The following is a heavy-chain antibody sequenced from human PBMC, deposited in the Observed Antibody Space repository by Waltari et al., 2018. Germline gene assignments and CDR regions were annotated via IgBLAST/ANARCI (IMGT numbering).Heavy chain of an antibody. D-gene: IGHD5-12*01. Sequence: EVQLVESGGGLAHPGGSLRLSCAASGFTFSNYEMNWVRQAPGKGLEYLSYISSSGSSIYYADSVKGRFTISRDNAKSSLFLQMDSLRVEDTAIYYCVRGGSTVASNWFDPWGQGTLVTVSS. CDR2: ISSSGSSI. J-gene: IGHJ5*02. CDR3: VRGGSTVASNWFDP. V-gene: IGHV3-48*03. CDR1: GFTFSNYE.